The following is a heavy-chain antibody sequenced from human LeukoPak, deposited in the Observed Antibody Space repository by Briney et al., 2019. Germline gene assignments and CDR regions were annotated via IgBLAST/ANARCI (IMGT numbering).Heavy chain of an antibody. CDR3: ATQDSSHY. CDR2: IRYSESA. CDR1: GDSISTYY. Sequence: SETLSLTCSFSGDSISTYYWSWIRQPPGRGLEWIASIRYSESAYYSPSLKSRATISVDTSKNQFSLRLRSLTATDTAVYYCATQDSSHYWGQGTLVTVSS. D-gene: IGHD3-22*01. V-gene: IGHV4-59*05. J-gene: IGHJ4*02.